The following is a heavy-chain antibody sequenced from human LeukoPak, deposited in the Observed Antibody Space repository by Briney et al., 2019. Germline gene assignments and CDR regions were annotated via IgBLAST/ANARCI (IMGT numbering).Heavy chain of an antibody. V-gene: IGHV3-23*01. J-gene: IGHJ4*02. CDR2: ISGSGGST. D-gene: IGHD6-13*01. CDR1: GFTFSSYA. CDR3: AREGQQLVLFDY. Sequence: PGGSLRLSCAASGFTFSSYAMSWVRQAPGKGLEGVSAISGSGGSTYYADSVKGRFTISRDNSKNTLYLQMNSLRAEDTAVYYCAREGQQLVLFDYWGQGTLVTVSS.